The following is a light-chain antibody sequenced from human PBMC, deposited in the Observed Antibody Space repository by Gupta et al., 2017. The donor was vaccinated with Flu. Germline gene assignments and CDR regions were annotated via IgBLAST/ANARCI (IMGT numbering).Light chain of an antibody. J-gene: IGLJ3*02. Sequence: IASDFVQWYQQRPGSSPTLLMYDDDQRPSGVPDRFSASIASSSTSASLTISGLKTEDDADYFCQSYDATPAGVFGGGPRLNVL. CDR1: IASDF. CDR2: DDD. CDR3: QSYDATPAGV. V-gene: IGLV6-57*01.